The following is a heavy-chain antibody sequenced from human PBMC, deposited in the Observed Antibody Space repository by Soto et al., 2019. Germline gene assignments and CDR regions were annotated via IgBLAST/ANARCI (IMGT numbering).Heavy chain of an antibody. J-gene: IGHJ5*02. Sequence: SETLSLTCTVSGGSISSSSYYWGWIRQPPGKGLEWIGSIYYSGSTYYNPSLKSRVTISVDTSKNQFSLKLSSVTAADTAVYYCARHSETYYYDSSGTNWFDPWGQGTLVTVSS. V-gene: IGHV4-39*01. CDR1: GGSISSSSYY. D-gene: IGHD3-22*01. CDR3: ARHSETYYYDSSGTNWFDP. CDR2: IYYSGST.